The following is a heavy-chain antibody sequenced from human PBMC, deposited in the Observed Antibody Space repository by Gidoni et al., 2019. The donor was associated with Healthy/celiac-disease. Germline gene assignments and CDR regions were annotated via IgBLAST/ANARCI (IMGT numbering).Heavy chain of an antibody. D-gene: IGHD6-19*01. CDR3: ARDLAIRTVAGTSVWFDP. J-gene: IGHJ5*02. CDR2: IIPIFGTA. CDR1: GGTFSSYA. V-gene: IGHV1-69*01. Sequence: QVQLVQSGAEVRKPGYSVKVSCKAYGGTFSSYAISWVRQAPGQGLEWMGGIIPIFGTANYAQKFQGRVTITADESTSTAYMELSSLRSEDTAVYYCARDLAIRTVAGTSVWFDPWGQGTLVTVSS.